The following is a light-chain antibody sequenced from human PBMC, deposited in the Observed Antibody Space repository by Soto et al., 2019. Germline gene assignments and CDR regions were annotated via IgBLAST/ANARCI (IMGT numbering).Light chain of an antibody. CDR2: DAS. CDR3: HQRSNWGT. J-gene: IGKJ1*01. Sequence: EIVLTQSPATLSLSPGERATLSCRASQSVRNYLAWYQQRPGQAPRLLIYDASNRATGIPVRFSGSGSGTDFTLTISSLEPEDFAVYYCHQRSNWGTFGQGTKVEIK. CDR1: QSVRNY. V-gene: IGKV3-11*01.